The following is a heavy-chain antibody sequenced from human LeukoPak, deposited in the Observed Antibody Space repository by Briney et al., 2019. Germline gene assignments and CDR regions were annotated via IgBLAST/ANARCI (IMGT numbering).Heavy chain of an antibody. J-gene: IGHJ4*02. Sequence: SETLSLNCNVSGGSVTNYYWSWIRQPPGKGLEWIGKIYSSGSTSYNPSLRSRVTISLDTSKNQFSLNLNSVTAADTSVYYCARLVHPSDRSWSFGSWGQGTLITVSS. CDR3: ARLVHPSDRSWSFGS. V-gene: IGHV4-4*09. CDR2: IYSSGST. CDR1: GGSVTNYY. D-gene: IGHD6-13*01.